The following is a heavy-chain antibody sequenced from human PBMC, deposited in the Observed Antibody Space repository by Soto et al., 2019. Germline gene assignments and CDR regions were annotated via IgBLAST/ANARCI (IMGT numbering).Heavy chain of an antibody. D-gene: IGHD3-9*01. Sequence: QVQLQQWGAGLLKPSETLSLTCAVYGGSFSGYYWSWIRQPPGKGLEWIGEINHSGSTNYNPSLKSRVTISVDTSKNQFSLKLSSVTAADTAVYYCARRSLVIIVGSGWFDPWGQGTLVTVSS. CDR3: ARRSLVIIVGSGWFDP. J-gene: IGHJ5*02. CDR2: INHSGST. V-gene: IGHV4-34*01. CDR1: GGSFSGYY.